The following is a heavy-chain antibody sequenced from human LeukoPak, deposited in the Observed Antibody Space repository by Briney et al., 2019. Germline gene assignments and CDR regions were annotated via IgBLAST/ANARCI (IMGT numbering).Heavy chain of an antibody. CDR2: ISTSSNTI. CDR3: ARGAAHSYGYFSDY. J-gene: IGHJ4*02. Sequence: GGSLRLSCEGSGYIFGNYSMSWVRQAPGKGLEWLAFISTSSNTIYYAGSVQGRFTVSRDNAKNFLYLQMNSLRAEDTAQYYCARGAAHSYGYFSDYWGQGILVAVSS. V-gene: IGHV3-48*01. D-gene: IGHD4-17*01. CDR1: GYIFGNYS.